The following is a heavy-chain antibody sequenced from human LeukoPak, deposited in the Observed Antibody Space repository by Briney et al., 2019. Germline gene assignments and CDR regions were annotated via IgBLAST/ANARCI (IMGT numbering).Heavy chain of an antibody. CDR2: IYTSGST. Sequence: PSETLSLTCTVSGGSISSYYWSWIRQPAGKGLEWIGRIYTSGSTNYNPSLKSRVTMSVDTSKNQFSLKLSSVTAADTAVYYCAREFLSESGPGTHYYYYYMDVWGKGTTVTVSS. J-gene: IGHJ6*03. CDR1: GGSISSYY. CDR3: AREFLSESGPGTHYYYYYMDV. D-gene: IGHD1-14*01. V-gene: IGHV4-4*07.